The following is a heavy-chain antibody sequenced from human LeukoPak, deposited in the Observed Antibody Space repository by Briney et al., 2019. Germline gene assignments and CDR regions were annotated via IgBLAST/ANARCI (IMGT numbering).Heavy chain of an antibody. V-gene: IGHV3-23*01. Sequence: GGSLRLSCEVSEFTFSTYVMSWVRQAPGKGLEWVSTISGDTDSTYYADSVKGRFTISRDNSKNTLYLQMNSLRAEDTAVYYCAKDRYSSGWYDYFDYWGQGTLVTVSS. CDR3: AKDRYSSGWYDYFDY. CDR2: ISGDTDST. J-gene: IGHJ4*02. D-gene: IGHD6-19*01. CDR1: EFTFSTYV.